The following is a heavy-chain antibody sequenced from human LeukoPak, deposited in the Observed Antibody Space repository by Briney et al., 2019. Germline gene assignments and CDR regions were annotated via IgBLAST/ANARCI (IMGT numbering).Heavy chain of an antibody. Sequence: GASVKVSCKASGYTFTSYYMHWMRQAPGQGLEWMGIINPSGGSTSYAQKFQGRVTMTRDTSTSTVYMELSSLRSEDTAVYYCAREEDILTGCYPRPFAYWGQGTLVTVSS. CDR1: GYTFTSYY. D-gene: IGHD3-9*01. CDR2: INPSGGST. J-gene: IGHJ4*02. CDR3: AREEDILTGCYPRPFAY. V-gene: IGHV1-46*01.